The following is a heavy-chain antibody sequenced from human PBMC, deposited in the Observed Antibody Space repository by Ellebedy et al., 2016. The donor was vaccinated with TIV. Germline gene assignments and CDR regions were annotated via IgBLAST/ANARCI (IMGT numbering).Heavy chain of an antibody. CDR3: ARGWVDGVNFDS. Sequence: GESLKISCAVSGFTFSSYEMNWVRQAPGKGLEWVSKISDSGGSQFYAESVQGRVTMSRDNAGNSLYLHMTSLRVEDTAIYYCARGWVDGVNFDSWGPGTLVTVSS. D-gene: IGHD2-15*01. CDR2: ISDSGGSQ. V-gene: IGHV3-48*03. CDR1: GFTFSSYE. J-gene: IGHJ4*02.